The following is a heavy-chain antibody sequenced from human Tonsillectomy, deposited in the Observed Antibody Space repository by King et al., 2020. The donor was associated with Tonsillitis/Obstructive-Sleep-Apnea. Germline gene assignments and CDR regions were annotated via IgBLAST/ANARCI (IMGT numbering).Heavy chain of an antibody. CDR3: ARHGDGYKPYSYYGMDV. CDR2: IYPGDSDT. D-gene: IGHD5-24*01. V-gene: IGHV5-51*01. CDR1: GYSFTSYW. J-gene: IGHJ6*02. Sequence: QLVQSGAEVKKPGESLKISCKGSGYSFTSYWIGWVRQMPGKGLEWMGIIYPGDSDTRYSPPFQGQVTISADKSITTAYLQWSSLKASDTAMYYCARHGDGYKPYSYYGMDVWGQGTTVTVSS.